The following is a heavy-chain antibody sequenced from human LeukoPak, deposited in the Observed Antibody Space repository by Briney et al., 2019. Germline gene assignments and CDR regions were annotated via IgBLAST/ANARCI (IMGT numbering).Heavy chain of an antibody. CDR1: XXTXXSYS. J-gene: IGHJ6*03. D-gene: IGHD3-3*01. CDR3: XXXXXXXDLYYYYYMDV. CDR2: ISSSSSTI. Sequence: AXXXTXXSYSMNWVRQAPGKGLEWVSYISSSSSTIYYADSVKGRFTISXDXAKNSLYLQMNRLRAEDTAVYSXXXXXXXXDLYYYYYMDVWGKGTTVTVSS. V-gene: IGHV3-48*01.